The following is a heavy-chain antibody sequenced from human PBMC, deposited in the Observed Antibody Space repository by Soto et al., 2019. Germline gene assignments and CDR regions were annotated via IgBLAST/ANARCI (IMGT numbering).Heavy chain of an antibody. J-gene: IGHJ3*02. V-gene: IGHV3-30*02. CDR1: GFNFSDYG. CDR2: IWYDGSYK. CDR3: AKSDAFDI. Sequence: GGSRTLYCAASGFNFSDYGMHWVRQAPGKGLEWVAVIWYDGSYKYYADSVKGRFTISRDNSKNTPYLQMNSLRAEDTAVYYCAKSDAFDIWGQGTMVTVSS.